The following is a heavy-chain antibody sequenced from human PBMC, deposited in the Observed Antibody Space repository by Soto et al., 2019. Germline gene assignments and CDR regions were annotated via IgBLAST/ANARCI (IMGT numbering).Heavy chain of an antibody. CDR3: ARVGFSITIFGVHYGMDV. D-gene: IGHD3-3*01. V-gene: IGHV4-61*01. Sequence: SETLYLTCTFSGGSVSIGSYYLSLILQPPVNLLEWIGYIYYSGSTNYNPSLKSRVTISVDTSKNQFSLKLSSVTAADTAVYYCARVGFSITIFGVHYGMDVWGQGTTVTVSS. CDR1: GGSVSIGSYY. J-gene: IGHJ6*02. CDR2: IYYSGST.